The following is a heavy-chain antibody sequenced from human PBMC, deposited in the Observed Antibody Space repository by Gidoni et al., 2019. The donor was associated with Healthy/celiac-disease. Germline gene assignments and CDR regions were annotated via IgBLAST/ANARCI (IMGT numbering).Heavy chain of an antibody. D-gene: IGHD3-10*01. CDR3: AKDANRAYRSWLFDP. CDR1: GSTFEDIA. J-gene: IGHJ5*02. Sequence: DVQRGESGGGLVQRGRSLRPSCEAGGSTFEDIARHWVRQAPGKGLEWVSGISCSGGSIGYADSVKGRFTISRDNAKNSLYLQMNSLRAEDTALYYCAKDANRAYRSWLFDPWGQGTLVTVSS. CDR2: ISCSGGSI. V-gene: IGHV3-9*01.